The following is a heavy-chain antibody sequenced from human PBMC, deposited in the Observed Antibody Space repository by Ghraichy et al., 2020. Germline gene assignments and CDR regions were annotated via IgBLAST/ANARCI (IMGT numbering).Heavy chain of an antibody. CDR3: ARHGRRKAIFGVVISYVDY. Sequence: SETLSLTCTVSGGSISSSSYYWGWIRQPPGKGLEWIGSIYYSGSTYYNPSLKSRVTISVDTSKNQFSLKLSSVTAADTAVYYCARHGRRKAIFGVVISYVDYWGQGTLVTVSS. J-gene: IGHJ4*02. D-gene: IGHD3-3*01. CDR1: GGSISSSSYY. CDR2: IYYSGST. V-gene: IGHV4-39*01.